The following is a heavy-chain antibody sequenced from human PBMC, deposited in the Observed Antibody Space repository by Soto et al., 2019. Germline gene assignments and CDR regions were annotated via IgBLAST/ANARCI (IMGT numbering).Heavy chain of an antibody. V-gene: IGHV3-30-3*01. CDR3: ARDFRRDSSGWY. CDR2: ISYDGSNK. D-gene: IGHD6-19*01. Sequence: QVQLVESGGGVVQPGRSLRLSCAASGFTFSSYAMHWVRQAPGKGLEWVAVISYDGSNKYYADSVKGRFTISRDNSKNTLYLQMNSLRAEDTAVYYCARDFRRDSSGWYWGQGTLVTVSS. J-gene: IGHJ4*02. CDR1: GFTFSSYA.